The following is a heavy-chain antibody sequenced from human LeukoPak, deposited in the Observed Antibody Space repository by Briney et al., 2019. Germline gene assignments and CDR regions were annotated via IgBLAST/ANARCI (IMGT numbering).Heavy chain of an antibody. Sequence: SETLSLTCTVSGGSISSYYWSWIRQPAGKGREGIGRIYTSGSTNYNPSLKSRVTMSVATSKNQFSLKLSSVTAADTAVYYCARDRVTYSGSHLFDPWGQGTLVTVSS. D-gene: IGHD1-26*01. V-gene: IGHV4-4*07. CDR1: GGSISSYY. CDR3: ARDRVTYSGSHLFDP. CDR2: IYTSGST. J-gene: IGHJ5*02.